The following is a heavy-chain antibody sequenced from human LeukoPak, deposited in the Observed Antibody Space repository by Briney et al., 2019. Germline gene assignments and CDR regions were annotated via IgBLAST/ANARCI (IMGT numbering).Heavy chain of an antibody. J-gene: IGHJ4*02. Sequence: SETLSLTCTVSGGSMSSYFWSWLRQPPGEALEWIGYIYYSGNTNYNPSLKSRVTISVDTSKNQFYLKLSSVAAADTAVYYCARRSRAAAGVIDYWGQGTLVTVSS. CDR3: ARRSRAAAGVIDY. V-gene: IGHV4-59*01. D-gene: IGHD6-13*01. CDR2: IYYSGNT. CDR1: GGSMSSYF.